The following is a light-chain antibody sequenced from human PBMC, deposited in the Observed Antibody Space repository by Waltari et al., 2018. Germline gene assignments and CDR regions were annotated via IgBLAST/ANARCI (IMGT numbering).Light chain of an antibody. V-gene: IGLV2-14*03. CDR3: SSYTLTNPVV. CDR1: SNDIGANDY. J-gene: IGLJ2*01. CDR2: DVR. Sequence: QSVVTQPASVSGSPGQSISISCTGTSNDIGANDYVSWYQQHPGRAPQLVIYDVRVRPSGVSIRFSGSKSGNTASLTSSGLQAEDEALYYCSSYTLTNPVVFGGGTKLTVL.